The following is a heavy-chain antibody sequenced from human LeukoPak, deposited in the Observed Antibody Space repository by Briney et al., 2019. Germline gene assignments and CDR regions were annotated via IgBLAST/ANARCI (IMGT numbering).Heavy chain of an antibody. CDR3: TKDRLTTVTTSTWFDP. D-gene: IGHD4-11*01. CDR2: ILYDGSNK. Sequence: PGRSLRLSCAASGFTFSSYGMHWVRQAPGKGLEWAAVILYDGSNKYYADSVKGRFTISRDNSKNTLYLQMNSLRAEDTAVYYCTKDRLTTVTTSTWFDPWGQGTLVTVSS. J-gene: IGHJ5*02. CDR1: GFTFSSYG. V-gene: IGHV3-33*06.